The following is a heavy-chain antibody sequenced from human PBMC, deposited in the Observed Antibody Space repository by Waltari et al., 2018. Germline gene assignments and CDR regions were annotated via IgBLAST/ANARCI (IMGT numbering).Heavy chain of an antibody. CDR1: GGSISSSSYY. J-gene: IGHJ4*02. D-gene: IGHD2-15*01. V-gene: IGHV4-39*07. Sequence: QLQLQESGPGLVKPSETLSLTCTVSGGSISSSSYYWGWIRPPPGKGLEWIGSIYYSGSTYYNPSLKSRVTISVDTSKNQFSLKLSSVTAADTAVYYCARDLRYCSGGSCYTQLDYWGQGTLVTVSS. CDR3: ARDLRYCSGGSCYTQLDY. CDR2: IYYSGST.